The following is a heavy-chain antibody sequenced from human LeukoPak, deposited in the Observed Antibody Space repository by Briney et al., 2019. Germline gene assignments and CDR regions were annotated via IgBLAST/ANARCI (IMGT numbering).Heavy chain of an antibody. J-gene: IGHJ4*02. D-gene: IGHD4-11*01. CDR3: ARELRLTTAYYFDY. V-gene: IGHV4-31*03. CDR2: IYYSGST. Sequence: PSETLSLTCTVSGGSISSGDYYWSWIRQHPGKGLEWIGYIYYSGSTYYDPSLKSRVTISVDTSKNQFSLKLNSVTAADTAVYYCARELRLTTAYYFDYWGQGTLVTVSS. CDR1: GGSISSGDYY.